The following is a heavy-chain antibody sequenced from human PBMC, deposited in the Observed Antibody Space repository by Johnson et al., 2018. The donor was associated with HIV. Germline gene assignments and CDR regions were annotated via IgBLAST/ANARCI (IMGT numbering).Heavy chain of an antibody. D-gene: IGHD4-17*01. CDR3: ATHLNDYGDTLTDDAFDI. CDR1: GFTFSSYA. V-gene: IGHV3-23*04. J-gene: IGHJ3*02. CDR2: ITHNGGSA. Sequence: VQLVESGGGLVQPGGSLGLSCAASGFTFSSYAVSWVRQAPGKGLEWVSVITHNGGSAYYADSVKGRFTISRDNSKNTLYLQINSLKAEDTAVYYCATHLNDYGDTLTDDAFDIWGQGTLLTVSS.